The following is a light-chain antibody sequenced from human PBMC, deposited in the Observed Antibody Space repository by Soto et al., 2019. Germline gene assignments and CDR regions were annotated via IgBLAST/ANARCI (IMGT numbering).Light chain of an antibody. J-gene: IGLJ3*02. CDR3: QSYDTSLSGSV. CDR2: DNI. CDR1: GSNLGAKYA. Sequence: QSVLTQPPSVSGAPGQKVTISCTGSGSNLGAKYAVHWYQQLPGTAPKLLIYDNINRPSGVLDRFSGSKSDTSASLAITGLQAEDEADYYCQSYDTSLSGSVFGGGTKLTVL. V-gene: IGLV1-40*01.